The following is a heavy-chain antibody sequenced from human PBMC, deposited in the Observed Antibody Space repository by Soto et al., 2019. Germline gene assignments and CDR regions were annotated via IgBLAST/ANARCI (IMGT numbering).Heavy chain of an antibody. CDR3: ARVERGTATTVVDAFDI. V-gene: IGHV4-39*01. J-gene: IGHJ3*02. CDR1: SGSISSRSSY. D-gene: IGHD1-1*01. Sequence: SETLSLTCVVSSGSISSRSSYWGWIRQTPGKGLEGVGKICHSGGTYYNPSLKSRVTISVDTSKNQFSLKMSSVTAADTALYYCARVERGTATTVVDAFDIWGPGTMVTVSS. CDR2: ICHSGGT.